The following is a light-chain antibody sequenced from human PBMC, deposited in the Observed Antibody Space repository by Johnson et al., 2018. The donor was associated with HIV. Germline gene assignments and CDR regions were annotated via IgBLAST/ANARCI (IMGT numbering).Light chain of an antibody. CDR2: END. CDR1: SSNIGNNY. CDR3: GTWDTSLSAGGV. V-gene: IGLV1-51*02. Sequence: QSVLTQPPSVSAAPGQKVTISCSGSSSNIGNNYVSWYQQLPGTAPKLLIYENDKRPSGIPDRFSGSKSGTSATLGITGLQTGDEADYYCGTWDTSLSAGGVFGTGTTVIVL. J-gene: IGLJ1*01.